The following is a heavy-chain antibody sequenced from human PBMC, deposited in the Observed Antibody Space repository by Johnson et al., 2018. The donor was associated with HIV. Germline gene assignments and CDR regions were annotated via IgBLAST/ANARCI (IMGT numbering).Heavy chain of an antibody. J-gene: IGHJ3*02. V-gene: IGHV3-64*07. CDR2: IREDEEST. CDR1: GFTFRNYS. CDR3: SREGGNGQAFDI. D-gene: IGHD2-8*01. Sequence: VQLVESGGDLVQPGKSLRLSCAASGFTFRNYSMYWVRQAPGKGLEYVSDIREDEESTHYADSVNGRFTISRDNSKSTLYLQMGRLRSEDTALYLCSREGGNGQAFDIWGQGTLVTVSS.